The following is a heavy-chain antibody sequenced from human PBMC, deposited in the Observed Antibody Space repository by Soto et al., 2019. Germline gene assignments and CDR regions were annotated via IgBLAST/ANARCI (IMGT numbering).Heavy chain of an antibody. D-gene: IGHD4-4*01. CDR1: GYTFTNFG. CDR3: AKCRWGANTVTSIN. CDR2: ISAYTDTP. J-gene: IGHJ1*01. V-gene: IGHV1-18*01. Sequence: QVQLVQSGAEVKKPGASVKVSCRASGYTFTNFGVTWVRRAPGQGLEWMGWISAYTDTPNYAQKFQGRVTMTIDTCTITAYMDLRSLTSDDTAVYYCAKCRWGANTVTSINWGRGTPVTVSS.